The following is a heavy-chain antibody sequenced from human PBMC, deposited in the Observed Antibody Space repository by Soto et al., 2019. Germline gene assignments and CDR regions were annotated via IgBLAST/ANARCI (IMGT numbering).Heavy chain of an antibody. Sequence: ASVKVSCKASGYTFTGYYMHWVRQAPGQGLEWMGWINPNSGGTNYAQKFQGWVTMTRDTSISTAYMELRRLRSDDTAVYYCAISSYSSSSNLYGMDVLGQGTTVTVS. CDR2: INPNSGGT. CDR1: GYTFTGYY. CDR3: AISSYSSSSNLYGMDV. V-gene: IGHV1-2*04. J-gene: IGHJ6*01. D-gene: IGHD6-6*01.